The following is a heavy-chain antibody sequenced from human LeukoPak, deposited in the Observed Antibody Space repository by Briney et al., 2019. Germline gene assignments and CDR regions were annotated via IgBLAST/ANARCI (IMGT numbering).Heavy chain of an antibody. Sequence: PSETLSLTCTVSGYSISSGYYWGWIRQTPGKGLEWIGSFYYRGNTYYNPSLKSRVTVSVDTSKNQFSLKLSSVTAADTAVYYCARDSGSYWGQGTLVTVSS. CDR2: FYYRGNT. J-gene: IGHJ4*02. CDR3: ARDSGSY. V-gene: IGHV4-38-2*02. D-gene: IGHD1-26*01. CDR1: GYSISSGYY.